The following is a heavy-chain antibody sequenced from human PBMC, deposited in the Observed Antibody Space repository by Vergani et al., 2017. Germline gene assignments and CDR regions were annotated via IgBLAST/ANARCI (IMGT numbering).Heavy chain of an antibody. CDR2: IWYDGSNK. D-gene: IGHD3-22*01. Sequence: QVQLVESGGGVVQPGRSLRLSCAASGFTFSSYGMHWVRQAPGKGLEWVAVIWYDGSNKYYADSVKGRFTISRDNSKNTLYLKMNSLRAEDTAVYYCARIQVKYYYDSSGYYPPYYWGQGTLVTVSS. V-gene: IGHV3-33*01. CDR1: GFTFSSYG. J-gene: IGHJ4*02. CDR3: ARIQVKYYYDSSGYYPPYY.